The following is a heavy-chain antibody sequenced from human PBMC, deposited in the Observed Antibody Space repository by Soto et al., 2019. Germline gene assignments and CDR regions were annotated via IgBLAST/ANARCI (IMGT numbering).Heavy chain of an antibody. V-gene: IGHV1-2*04. CDR2: INPNSGGT. CDR1: GYTFTGYY. Sequence: ASVKVSCKASGYTFTGYYMHWVRQAPGQGLEWMGWINPNSGGTNYAQKFQGWVTMTRDTSISTAYMELSRLRSDDTAVYYCARAKYSSSPGDYFDYWGQGTLVTVSS. CDR3: ARAKYSSSPGDYFDY. D-gene: IGHD6-6*01. J-gene: IGHJ4*02.